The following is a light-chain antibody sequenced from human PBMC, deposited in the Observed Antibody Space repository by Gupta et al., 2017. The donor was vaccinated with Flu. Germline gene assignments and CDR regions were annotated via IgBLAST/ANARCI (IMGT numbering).Light chain of an antibody. J-gene: IGKJ1*01. Sequence: DIQMTQSPSSLSASVGDRVTITCRASQSISSYLNWYQQKPGRAPNLLIYAAFNLQSGVPSRFSGSGSGTXFTLTIXSLQPEDFATYYCQQTDSTPQTFGXGTKVEIK. CDR2: AAF. V-gene: IGKV1-39*01. CDR3: QQTDSTPQT. CDR1: QSISSY.